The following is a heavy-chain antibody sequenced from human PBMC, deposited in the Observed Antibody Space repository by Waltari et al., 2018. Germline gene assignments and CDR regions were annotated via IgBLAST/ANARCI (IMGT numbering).Heavy chain of an antibody. CDR3: ARGGGDFGY. J-gene: IGHJ4*02. D-gene: IGHD2-21*01. CDR1: GFPVRNVC. Sequence: EVHLVASGGGLVQPGGSLRLSCAASGFPVRNVCMGWVRQAPGKGLEWVANIKQDGSDKYYVDSVKGRFTISRDNAKNSLFLQMNSLRAEDSAVYYCARGGGDFGYWGQGTLVTVSS. V-gene: IGHV3-7*03. CDR2: IKQDGSDK.